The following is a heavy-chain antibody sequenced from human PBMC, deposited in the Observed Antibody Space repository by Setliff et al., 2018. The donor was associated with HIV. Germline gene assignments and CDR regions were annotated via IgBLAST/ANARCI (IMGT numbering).Heavy chain of an antibody. Sequence: SETLSLTCAVSGHSISSGYFCGWIRQTPGKGLEWIGNIYQSGNAHYNPSLKSRVTISVDTSRNRFSLKLSSVTAADMAVYYCVTGYNSVWYSVFWGQGILVTVSS. CDR3: VTGYNSVWYSVF. CDR2: IYQSGNA. J-gene: IGHJ4*02. V-gene: IGHV4-38-2*01. CDR1: GHSISSGYF. D-gene: IGHD6-13*01.